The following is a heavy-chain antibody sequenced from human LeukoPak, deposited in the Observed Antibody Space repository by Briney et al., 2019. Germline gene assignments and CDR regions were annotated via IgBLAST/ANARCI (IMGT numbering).Heavy chain of an antibody. CDR1: GFTFSSYS. V-gene: IGHV3-21*01. CDR3: ARSGYSSGWYVY. D-gene: IGHD6-19*01. J-gene: IGHJ4*02. CDR2: ISSSSSYI. Sequence: GGSLRLSCAASGFTFSSYSMNWVRQAPGKGLEWVSSISSSSSYIYHADSVKGRFTISRDNAKNSLYLQMNSLRAEDTAVYYCARSGYSSGWYVYWGQGTLVTVSS.